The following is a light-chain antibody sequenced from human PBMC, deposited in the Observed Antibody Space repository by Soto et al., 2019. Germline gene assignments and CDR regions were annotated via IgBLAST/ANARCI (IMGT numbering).Light chain of an antibody. CDR1: QSVSSY. V-gene: IGKV3-11*01. Sequence: EIVLTQSPATLSLSPGERATLSCRASQSVSSYLALCQQKPGQAPRLLIYDASNRATGIPARFSGSGSGTDFPLTNSSLGAEGFGVYYCQQRSNWPLTFGGGTKVEIK. CDR2: DAS. CDR3: QQRSNWPLT. J-gene: IGKJ4*01.